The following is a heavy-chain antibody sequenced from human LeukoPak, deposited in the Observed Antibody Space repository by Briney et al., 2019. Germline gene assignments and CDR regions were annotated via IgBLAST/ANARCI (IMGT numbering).Heavy chain of an antibody. CDR3: ARERDGYMNY. J-gene: IGHJ4*02. Sequence: GGSLRLSCSVSGFVFSDYPLHWIRQSPGKGLEWVAVIWYDGSNKYYADSVKGRFTISRDNSKNTLYLQMNSLRAEDTAVYYCARERDGYMNYWGQGTLVTVSS. CDR2: IWYDGSNK. D-gene: IGHD5-24*01. CDR1: GFVFSDYP. V-gene: IGHV3-30*04.